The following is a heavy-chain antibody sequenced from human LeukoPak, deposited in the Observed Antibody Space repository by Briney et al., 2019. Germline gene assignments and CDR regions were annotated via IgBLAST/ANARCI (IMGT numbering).Heavy chain of an antibody. J-gene: IGHJ6*04. V-gene: IGHV3-23*01. CDR2: RGGSGDNT. CDR1: VYIGRLYP. Sequence: GGSLRLSCRVSVYIGRLYPMTCVHQAPGNVREYVSGRGGSGDNTYYADSVKGRFTISRDNSKNTLFLQMNSLRAEDTALYYCGKGGPSSRTNVWGNGTTVIVSS. CDR3: GKGGPSSRTNV. D-gene: IGHD6-13*01.